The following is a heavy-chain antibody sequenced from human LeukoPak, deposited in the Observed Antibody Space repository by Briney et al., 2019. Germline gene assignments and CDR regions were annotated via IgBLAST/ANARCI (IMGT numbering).Heavy chain of an antibody. CDR1: GFTFDDYA. CDR2: INSEGSST. Sequence: GGSLRLSCTASGFTFDDYAMHWVRQAPGKGLVWVSRINSEGSSTSYADSVKGRFTISRDNAKNTLYLQMNSLRAEDTAVYYCVRRASIAVAGPLTAVWGQGTLVTVSS. CDR3: VRRASIAVAGPLTAV. D-gene: IGHD6-19*01. V-gene: IGHV3-74*01. J-gene: IGHJ4*02.